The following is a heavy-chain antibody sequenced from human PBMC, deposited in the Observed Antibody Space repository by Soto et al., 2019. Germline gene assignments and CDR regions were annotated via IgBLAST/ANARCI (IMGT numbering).Heavy chain of an antibody. V-gene: IGHV4-34*01. CDR2: INHSGST. J-gene: IGHJ4*02. CDR3: ARGYCSSTSCYTPPDY. D-gene: IGHD2-2*02. CDR1: GGSFSGYY. Sequence: KLSETLSLTCAVYGGSFSGYYWSWIRQPPGKGLEWIGEINHSGSTNDNPSLKSRVTKSEHTSKNQLSLKLSYVTAADTAVYYCARGYCSSTSCYTPPDYWGQGTLVTVSS.